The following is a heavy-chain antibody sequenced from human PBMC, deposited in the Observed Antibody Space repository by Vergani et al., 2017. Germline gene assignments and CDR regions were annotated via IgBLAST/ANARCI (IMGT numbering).Heavy chain of an antibody. CDR1: GFTFSSYG. Sequence: QVQLVESGGGVVQPGTSLRLSCAASGFTFSSYGMHWVRQAPGKGLEWVAVISYDGSNKYYADSVKGRFTISRDNSKNTLYLQMNSLRAEDTAVYYCAKDRRHQLLPLDWGQGTLVTVSS. V-gene: IGHV3-30*18. CDR2: ISYDGSNK. CDR3: AKDRRHQLLPLD. J-gene: IGHJ4*02. D-gene: IGHD2-2*01.